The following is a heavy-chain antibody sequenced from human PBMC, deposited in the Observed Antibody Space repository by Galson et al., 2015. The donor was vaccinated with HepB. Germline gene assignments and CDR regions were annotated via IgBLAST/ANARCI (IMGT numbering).Heavy chain of an antibody. CDR3: ARTGNLRSYHFDY. V-gene: IGHV3-33*01. Sequence: SLRLSCAASGFTFSSYGMHWVRQAPGKGLEWVAVIWYDGSNKYYADSVKGRFTISRDNSKNTLYLQMNSLRAEDTAVYYCARTGNLRSYHFDYWGQGTLVTVSS. CDR1: GFTFSSYG. D-gene: IGHD1-26*01. J-gene: IGHJ4*02. CDR2: IWYDGSNK.